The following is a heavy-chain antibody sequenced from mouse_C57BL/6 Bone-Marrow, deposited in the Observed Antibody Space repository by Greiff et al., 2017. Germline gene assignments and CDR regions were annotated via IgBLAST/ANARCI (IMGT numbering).Heavy chain of an antibody. J-gene: IGHJ1*03. V-gene: IGHV5-4*03. Sequence: EVKLQESGGGLVKPGGSLKLSCAASGFTFSSYAMSWVRQTPEKRLEWVATISDGGSYTYYPDNVKGRFTISRDNAKNNLYLQMSHLKSEDTAMYYCARAPYYYGSSYDVWGTGTTVTVSS. CDR2: ISDGGSYT. D-gene: IGHD1-1*01. CDR1: GFTFSSYA. CDR3: ARAPYYYGSSYDV.